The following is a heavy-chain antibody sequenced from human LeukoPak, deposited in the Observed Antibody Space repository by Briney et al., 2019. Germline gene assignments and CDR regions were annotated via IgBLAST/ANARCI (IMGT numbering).Heavy chain of an antibody. J-gene: IGHJ4*02. CDR2: IRSKAYGGTT. Sequence: GGSLRLSCTASGFTFGDYAMSWVRQAPGKGLEWVGFIRSKAYGGTTEYAASVKGRFTISRDDSKSIAYLQMNSLKTEDTAVYYCTRTDYYDSSGYSGARDYWGQGTLVTVSS. D-gene: IGHD3-22*01. CDR3: TRTDYYDSSGYSGARDY. CDR1: GFTFGDYA. V-gene: IGHV3-49*04.